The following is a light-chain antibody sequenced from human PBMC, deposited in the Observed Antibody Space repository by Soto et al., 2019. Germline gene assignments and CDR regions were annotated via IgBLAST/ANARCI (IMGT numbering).Light chain of an antibody. Sequence: QSALAQPPSASGSPGQSVTISCTGTSSDVGGYNFVSWYQHHPGKAPKVIIYEVSKRPSGVPNRFSGSKSGNTASLTVSGLQAEDEADYYCSSCAGSNIYVFGTGTKLTVL. J-gene: IGLJ1*01. CDR1: SSDVGGYNF. V-gene: IGLV2-8*01. CDR3: SSCAGSNIYV. CDR2: EVS.